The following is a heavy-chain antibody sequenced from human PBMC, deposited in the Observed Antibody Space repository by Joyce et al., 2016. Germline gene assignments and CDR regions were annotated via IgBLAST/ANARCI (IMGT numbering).Heavy chain of an antibody. Sequence: QMQLVQSGAEVKKPGSSVKVSCRAFGGTRSGYAISWVRQAPGQGLEWMGGITPIFATAKYAQKFQTRLTITADKSTNTAYMELSSLRSEDTAIYDGVRVRQSGNINDYWGQGTQVTVSS. CDR2: ITPIFATA. CDR1: GGTRSGYA. J-gene: IGHJ4*02. V-gene: IGHV1-69*06. CDR3: VRVRQSGNINDY.